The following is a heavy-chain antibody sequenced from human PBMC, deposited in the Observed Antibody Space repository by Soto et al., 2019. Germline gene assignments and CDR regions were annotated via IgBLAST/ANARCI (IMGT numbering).Heavy chain of an antibody. CDR1: GGSISSYY. J-gene: IGHJ6*02. CDR2: IYYSGST. CDR3: ARGRAMTTVTTWYYYYYGMDV. V-gene: IGHV4-59*01. Sequence: PSETLSLTCTVSGGSISSYYWSWIRQPPGKGLEWIGYIYYSGSTNYNPSLKSRVTISVDTSKNQFSLKLSSVTAADTAVYYCARGRAMTTVTTWYYYYYGMDVWGQGTTVTVSS. D-gene: IGHD4-4*01.